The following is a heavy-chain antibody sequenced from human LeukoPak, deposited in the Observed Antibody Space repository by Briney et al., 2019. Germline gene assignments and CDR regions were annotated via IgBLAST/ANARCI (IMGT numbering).Heavy chain of an antibody. CDR1: GFAFSSYG. D-gene: IGHD3-22*01. V-gene: IGHV3-30*02. J-gene: IGHJ4*02. Sequence: HTGGSLRLSCAASGFAFSSYGMHWVRQAPGKGLEWVAFIRDEGIDKYYGDSVKGRVTISRDNSKNTLYLQMISLRAEDTAVYYCARGQFRLSDYDSSAFDYWGQGTLVTVSS. CDR3: ARGQFRLSDYDSSAFDY. CDR2: IRDEGIDK.